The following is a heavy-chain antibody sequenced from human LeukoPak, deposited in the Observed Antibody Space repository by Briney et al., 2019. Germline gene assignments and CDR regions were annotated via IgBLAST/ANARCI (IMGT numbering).Heavy chain of an antibody. J-gene: IGHJ4*02. D-gene: IGHD6-13*01. CDR1: GFTFSSYG. V-gene: IGHV3-30*02. CDR2: IRYDGSNK. CDR3: AKESLRIAAAGTLDY. Sequence: DPGGSLRLPCAASGFTFSSYGMHWVRQAPGKGLEWVAFIRYDGSNKYYADSVKGRFTISRDNSKNTLYLQMNSLRAEDTAVYYCAKESLRIAAAGTLDYWGQGTLVTVSS.